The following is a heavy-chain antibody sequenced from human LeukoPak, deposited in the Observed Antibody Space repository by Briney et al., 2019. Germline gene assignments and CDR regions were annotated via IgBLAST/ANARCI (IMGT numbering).Heavy chain of an antibody. D-gene: IGHD6-19*01. CDR3: ATTGGRLVLYYFDY. Sequence: SETLSLTCTVSGGSISSYYWSWIRQPPGEGLEWIGYIYYSGSTNYDPSLKSRVTISVDTSKNQFSLKLSSVTAADTAVYYCATTGGRLVLYYFDYWGQGTLVTVSS. CDR2: IYYSGST. V-gene: IGHV4-59*01. CDR1: GGSISSYY. J-gene: IGHJ4*02.